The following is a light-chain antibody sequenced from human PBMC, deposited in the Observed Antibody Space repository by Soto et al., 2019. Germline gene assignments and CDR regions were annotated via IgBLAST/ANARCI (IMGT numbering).Light chain of an antibody. J-gene: IGKJ4*01. Sequence: DIQMTQSPSSLSASVGDRVTITCRASQSISSYLNWYQQKPGKAPKLLIYAASSLQSGVPSRFSGSGSGTDFTLTISSLQPEDFATYYCQQSYSTLLTFGGRTKMEIK. V-gene: IGKV1-39*01. CDR3: QQSYSTLLT. CDR1: QSISSY. CDR2: AAS.